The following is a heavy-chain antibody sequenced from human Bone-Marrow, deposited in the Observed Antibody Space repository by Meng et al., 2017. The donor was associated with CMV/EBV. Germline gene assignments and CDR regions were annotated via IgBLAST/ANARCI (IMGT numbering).Heavy chain of an antibody. CDR3: ARDRIDWELNYGMDV. CDR1: GYIFTEHY. Sequence: ASVKVSCKASGYIFTEHYVHWVRQAPGEELEWMGWVNPNSGGTNYAQKFQGRVTMTRDTSISTAYMELSSLRSDDTAVYYCARDRIDWELNYGMDVWGQGTTVTVSS. J-gene: IGHJ6*02. V-gene: IGHV1-2*02. CDR2: VNPNSGGT. D-gene: IGHD1-26*01.